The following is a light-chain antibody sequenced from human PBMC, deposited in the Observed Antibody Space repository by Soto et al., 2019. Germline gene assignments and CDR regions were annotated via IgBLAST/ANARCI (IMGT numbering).Light chain of an antibody. CDR1: QNVSSY. J-gene: IGKJ5*01. CDR3: QQYGTSPIT. CDR2: GAS. V-gene: IGKV3-20*01. Sequence: ENVLTQSPGTLSLSPGERATLSCRASQNVSSYLTWYQQRPGQAPRLLISGASRRATGIPDRFSGSGSETVFTFTFSMLEPEDFALYYCQQYGTSPITFGQGTRLEIK.